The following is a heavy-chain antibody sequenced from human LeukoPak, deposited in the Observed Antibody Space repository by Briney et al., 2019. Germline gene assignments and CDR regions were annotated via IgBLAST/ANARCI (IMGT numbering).Heavy chain of an antibody. Sequence: SETLSLTCTVSGGSISSYYWSWIRQPPGKGLEWIGYIYYSGSTNYNPSLKSRVTISVDTSKNQFSLKLSSVTAEDTAVYYCARVGDTMVRGPSEYFQHWGQGTLVTVSS. CDR3: ARVGDTMVRGPSEYFQH. CDR2: IYYSGST. J-gene: IGHJ1*01. CDR1: GGSISSYY. V-gene: IGHV4-59*01. D-gene: IGHD3-10*01.